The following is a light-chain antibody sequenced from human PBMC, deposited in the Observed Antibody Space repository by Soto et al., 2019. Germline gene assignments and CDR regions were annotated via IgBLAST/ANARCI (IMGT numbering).Light chain of an antibody. CDR2: DVS. J-gene: IGLJ3*02. V-gene: IGLV2-14*01. CDR3: SSYTSSITLV. Sequence: QSALTQPASVSGSPGQSITISCTGTSSDVGDYNYVSWYQQHSGKAPKLLIYDVSDRPSGVSNRFSGSKSGNTASLTISGLQAEDEADYYCSSYTSSITLVFGGGTKLTVL. CDR1: SSDVGDYNY.